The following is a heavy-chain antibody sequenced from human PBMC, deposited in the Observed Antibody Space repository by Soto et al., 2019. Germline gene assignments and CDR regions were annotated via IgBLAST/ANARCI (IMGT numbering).Heavy chain of an antibody. CDR2: ISSSSSYI. J-gene: IGHJ6*02. CDR1: GFTFSSYS. D-gene: IGHD6-19*01. CDR3: ARGGWQYYYYYGMDV. V-gene: IGHV3-21*01. Sequence: GGSLRLSCAASGFTFSSYSMNWVRQAPGKGLEWVSSISSSSSYIYYADSVKGRFTISRDNAKNSLYLQMNSLRAEDTAVYYCARGGWQYYYYYGMDVWGQGTTVTVSS.